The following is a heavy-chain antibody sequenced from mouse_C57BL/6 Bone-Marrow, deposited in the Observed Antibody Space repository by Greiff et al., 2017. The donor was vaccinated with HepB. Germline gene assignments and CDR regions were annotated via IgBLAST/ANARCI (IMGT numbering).Heavy chain of an antibody. D-gene: IGHD1-1*01. CDR2: IYPGDGDT. Sequence: QVQLQQSGAELVKPGASVQISCKASGYAFSSYWMNWVKQRPGKGLEWIGQIYPGDGDTNYNGKFKGKATLTADKSSSTAYMQLSSLTSEDSAVYVCARGPYYYGSSYWYFDVWGTGTTVTVSS. CDR3: ARGPYYYGSSYWYFDV. J-gene: IGHJ1*03. V-gene: IGHV1-80*01. CDR1: GYAFSSYW.